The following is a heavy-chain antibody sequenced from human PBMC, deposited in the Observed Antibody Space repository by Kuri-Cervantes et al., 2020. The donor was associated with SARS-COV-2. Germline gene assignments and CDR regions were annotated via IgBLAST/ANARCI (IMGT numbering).Heavy chain of an antibody. D-gene: IGHD3-22*01. V-gene: IGHV1-2*04. CDR2: INPNSGGT. CDR3: ARDLDSSGYGYYYYGMDV. CDR1: GYTFTGYY. J-gene: IGHJ6*02. Sequence: ASVKVSCKASGYTFTGYYMHWVRQAPGQGLEWMGWINPNSGGTNYAQKFQGWVTMTRDTSINTAYMELSRLRSDDTAVYYCARDLDSSGYGYYYYGMDVWGQGTTVTVSS.